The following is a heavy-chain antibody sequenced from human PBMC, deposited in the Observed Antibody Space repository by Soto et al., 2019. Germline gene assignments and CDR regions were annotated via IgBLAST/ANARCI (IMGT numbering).Heavy chain of an antibody. CDR3: VRERGLSSYYGMDV. CDR2: ISSSSSHI. Sequence: LRLSCAASGFTLTSYSMNWVRQASGKGLEWVASISSSSSHIYYADSVKGRFTISRDNARNSLYLQMNSLRAEDTAVYYCVRERGLSSYYGMDVWGQGTTVTVSS. J-gene: IGHJ6*02. V-gene: IGHV3-21*01. CDR1: GFTLTSYS. D-gene: IGHD3-10*01.